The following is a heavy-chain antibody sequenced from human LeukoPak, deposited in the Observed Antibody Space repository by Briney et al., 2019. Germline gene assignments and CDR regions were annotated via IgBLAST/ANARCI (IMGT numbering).Heavy chain of an antibody. Sequence: PSQTLSLTCTVSGGSISGHHWTWIRQPPGTGLEWIGYFYDSGDFNYNPSLKSRVTISIDMSNNQFSLRMSSVAAADTAMYYCARLLRPGGRKGDAFDIRGQGTLVTVSS. D-gene: IGHD1-26*01. CDR1: GGSISGHH. J-gene: IGHJ3*02. CDR3: ARLLRPGGRKGDAFDI. CDR2: FYDSGDF. V-gene: IGHV4-59*08.